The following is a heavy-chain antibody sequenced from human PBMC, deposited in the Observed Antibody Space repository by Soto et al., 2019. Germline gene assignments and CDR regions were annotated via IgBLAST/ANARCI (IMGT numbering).Heavy chain of an antibody. D-gene: IGHD6-25*01. CDR2: IWYDGSDK. V-gene: IGHV3-33*01. Sequence: PGGSLRLSCAASGFTFSSYGMHWVRQAPGKGLEWVAVIWYDGSDKYYADSVKGRFTISRDNSKNTLYLQMNSLRAEDTAVYYCARAAPGKRYYYCGMDVWDQGTTVTVAS. J-gene: IGHJ6*02. CDR1: GFTFSSYG. CDR3: ARAAPGKRYYYCGMDV.